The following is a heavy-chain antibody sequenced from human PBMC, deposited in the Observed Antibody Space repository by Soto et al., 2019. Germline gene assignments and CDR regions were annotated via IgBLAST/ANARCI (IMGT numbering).Heavy chain of an antibody. J-gene: IGHJ4*01. Sequence: EVQLVESGGGLVKPGGSLRLSCAASGFTFTNAWINWVRQAPGKGLEWVGRIKSKIDGGTTDFAAPVKGRFAISRDDSKKMVYRKITTRKTKNTANYYVPKDPYIPTVIVRLANGGLGTLFPAS. CDR2: IKSKIDGGTT. D-gene: IGHD3-16*01. V-gene: IGHV3-15*07. CDR1: GFTFTNAW. CDR3: PKDPYIPTVIVRLAN.